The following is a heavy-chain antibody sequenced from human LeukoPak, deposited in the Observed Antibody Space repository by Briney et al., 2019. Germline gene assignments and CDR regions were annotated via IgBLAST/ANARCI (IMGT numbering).Heavy chain of an antibody. CDR3: ARAPYDFWSGYYYNWFDP. J-gene: IGHJ5*02. D-gene: IGHD3-3*01. CDR2: MNPNSGNT. V-gene: IGHV1-8*01. Sequence: GASVKVSCKASGYTLTSYDINWVRLATGQGLEWMGWMNPNSGNTGYAQKFQGRVTMTRNTSISTAYMELSSLRSEDTAVYYCARAPYDFWSGYYYNWFDPWGQGTLVTVSS. CDR1: GYTLTSYD.